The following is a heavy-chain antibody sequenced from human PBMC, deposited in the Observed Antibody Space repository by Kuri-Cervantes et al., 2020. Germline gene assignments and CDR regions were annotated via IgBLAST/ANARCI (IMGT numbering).Heavy chain of an antibody. CDR2: ISSRSSTI. CDR3: ARAPFDSSGSDY. Sequence: GESLKISCAASGFTFSSYSMNWVRQAPGKGLEWVSYISSRSSTIYYADSVKGRFTISRDNAKNSLYLQMNSLRAEDTAVYYCARAPFDSSGSDYWGQETLVTVSS. V-gene: IGHV3-48*01. D-gene: IGHD3-22*01. J-gene: IGHJ4*02. CDR1: GFTFSSYS.